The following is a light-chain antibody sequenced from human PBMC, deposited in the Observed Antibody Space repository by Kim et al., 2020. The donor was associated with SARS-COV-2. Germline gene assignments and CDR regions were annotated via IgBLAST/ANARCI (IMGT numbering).Light chain of an antibody. CDR2: GAS. V-gene: IGKV3-20*01. CDR1: QSLSSSY. CDR3: QQYVNSPT. Sequence: EIVLTQSPGTLSLSPGERVTLSCRTSQSLSSSYLAWYQQIPGQAPRLLIYGASSRATGIPDRFSGSGSGTDFSLTISRLEPEDFAVYYCQQYVNSPTFGQGTKVEIK. J-gene: IGKJ2*01.